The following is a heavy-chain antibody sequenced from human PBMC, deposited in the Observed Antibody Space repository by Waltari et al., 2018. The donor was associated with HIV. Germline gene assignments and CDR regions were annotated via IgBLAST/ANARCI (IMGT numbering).Heavy chain of an antibody. Sequence: QVQLQQWGTGLLKPSETLSLTCAVQGGSSSNYYWSWIRQPPGKGLEWIAEINHSGRTNYNPPLKTRLTISVATSKTQFSVKLTSVTAADTAVYFCARGQYGPGSREDYCGQGTLVTVAS. CDR2: INHSGRT. CDR3: ARGQYGPGSREDY. D-gene: IGHD3-10*01. CDR1: GGSSSNYY. J-gene: IGHJ4*02. V-gene: IGHV4-34*02.